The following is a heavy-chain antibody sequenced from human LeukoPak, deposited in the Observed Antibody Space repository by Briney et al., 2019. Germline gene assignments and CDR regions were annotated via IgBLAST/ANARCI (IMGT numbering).Heavy chain of an antibody. CDR3: ARDVRELLPYYYYYYMDV. D-gene: IGHD1-26*01. V-gene: IGHV3-66*02. CDR2: IYSGGST. CDR1: GFTVSSNY. Sequence: GGSLRPSCAASGFTVSSNYMSWVRQAPGKGLEWVSVIYSGGSTYYADSVKGRFTISRDNSKNTLYLQMNSLRAEDTAVYYCARDVRELLPYYYYYYMDVWGKGTTVTVSS. J-gene: IGHJ6*03.